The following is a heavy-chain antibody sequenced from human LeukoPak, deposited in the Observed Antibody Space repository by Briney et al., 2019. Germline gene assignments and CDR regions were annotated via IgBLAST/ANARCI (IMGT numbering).Heavy chain of an antibody. CDR3: ARVGAAVAGDFDY. CDR2: IYYSGST. V-gene: IGHV4-59*01. CDR1: GGSISSYY. D-gene: IGHD6-19*01. Sequence: SETLSLTCTVSGGSISSYYWSWIRQPPGKGLESIGYIYYSGSTNYNPSLKSRVTISVDTSKNQFSLKLSSVTAADTAVYYCARVGAAVAGDFDYWGQGTLVTVSS. J-gene: IGHJ4*02.